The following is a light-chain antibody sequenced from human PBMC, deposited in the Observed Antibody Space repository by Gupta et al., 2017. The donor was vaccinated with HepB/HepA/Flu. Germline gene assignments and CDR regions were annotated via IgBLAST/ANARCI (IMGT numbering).Light chain of an antibody. CDR2: QAS. J-gene: IGKJ1*01. Sequence: DIQMTQSPSTQSASVGDRVTITCRASQSFNSKLAWYQQKPGKAPKLLIYQASNLESGVPSRFSGSGSGTEFTLTISSLQTDDFATYYCQQDDTYSWTFGQGTKVEIK. CDR3: QQDDTYSWT. V-gene: IGKV1-5*03. CDR1: QSFNSK.